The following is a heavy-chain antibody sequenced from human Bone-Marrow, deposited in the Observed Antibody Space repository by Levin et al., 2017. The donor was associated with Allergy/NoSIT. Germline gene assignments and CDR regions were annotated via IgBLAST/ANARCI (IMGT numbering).Heavy chain of an antibody. V-gene: IGHV1-3*01. CDR2: INPGNGNT. CDR1: GYTFTSDT. J-gene: IGHJ4*02. D-gene: IGHD2-2*01. Sequence: VASVKVSCKASGYTFTSDTIHWVRRAPGEGLQWMGWINPGNGNTKYSQNFQDRLTMTRDTSASTVYMELSSLTSEDTAMYYCARVFIIGTSSLGFWGQGTLVTVSS. CDR3: ARVFIIGTSSLGF.